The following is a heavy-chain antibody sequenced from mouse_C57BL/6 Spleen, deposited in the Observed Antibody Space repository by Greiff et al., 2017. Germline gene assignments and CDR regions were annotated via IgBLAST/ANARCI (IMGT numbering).Heavy chain of an antibody. Sequence: QVQLQQSGPELVKPGASVKISCKASGYAFSSSCMNWVKQRPGQGLEWIGRVYPGDGDTTYNGKFKGKATLTADNSSSTAHMQLSSLTSEDAAVYFGVYGNYAYWGQGTLVTVSA. V-gene: IGHV1-82*01. J-gene: IGHJ3*01. CDR2: VYPGDGDT. D-gene: IGHD2-10*02. CDR3: VYGNYAY. CDR1: GYAFSSSC.